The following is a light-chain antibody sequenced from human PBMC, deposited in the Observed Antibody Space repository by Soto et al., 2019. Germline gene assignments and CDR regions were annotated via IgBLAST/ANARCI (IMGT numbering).Light chain of an antibody. CDR3: QQYNDWPPIT. CDR1: QSVGVD. V-gene: IGKV3-15*01. CDR2: DAS. J-gene: IGKJ3*01. Sequence: EIVMTQSPATLSVSPGGRATLSCRASQSVGVDVAWYQHKPGQGPRLLLFDASNRASGISSRFSGSGSGTEFTLTISSLRSEDSAIYYWQQYNDWPPITFGPGTKVEIK.